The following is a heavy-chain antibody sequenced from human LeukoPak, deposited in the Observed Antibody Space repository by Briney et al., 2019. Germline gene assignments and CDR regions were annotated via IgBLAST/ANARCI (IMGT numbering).Heavy chain of an antibody. V-gene: IGHV5-51*01. J-gene: IGHJ4*02. D-gene: IGHD5-24*01. Sequence: GESLKISCKGSGYSFPNYWIGWVRQMPGQGLEWMGIIYPADSDTRYSPAFQGQVTISADKSINTAYLQWTSLKASDTAMYYCARRKGGGYNSPFDYWGQGTLVTVAS. CDR2: IYPADSDT. CDR1: GYSFPNYW. CDR3: ARRKGGGYNSPFDY.